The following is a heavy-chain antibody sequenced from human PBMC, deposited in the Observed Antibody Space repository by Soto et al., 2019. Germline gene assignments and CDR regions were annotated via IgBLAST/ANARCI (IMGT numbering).Heavy chain of an antibody. D-gene: IGHD4-17*01. CDR1: GYTFTSYY. J-gene: IGHJ5*02. V-gene: IGHV1-46*01. CDR3: ARDFSFMQYGDTRDNWFDP. CDR2: INPSGGST. Sequence: ASVKVSCKASGYTFTSYYMHWVRQAPGQGLEWMGIINPSGGSTSYAQKFQGRATMTRDTSTSTVYMELSSLRSEDTAVYYCARDFSFMQYGDTRDNWFDPWGQGTLVTVSS.